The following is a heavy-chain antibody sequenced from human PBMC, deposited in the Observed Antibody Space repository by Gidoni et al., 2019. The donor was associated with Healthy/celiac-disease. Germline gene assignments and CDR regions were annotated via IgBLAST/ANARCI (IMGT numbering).Heavy chain of an antibody. D-gene: IGHD2-15*01. CDR3: ARVCSGGSCYSSGYYGMDV. CDR2: IDPSDSYT. CDR1: GYSFTSYW. Sequence: EVQLVQSGAEVKKPGESLRISCKGSGYSFTSYWISWVRQMPGKGLEWMGRIDPSDSYTNYSPSFQGHVTISADKSISTAYLQWSSLKASDTAMYYCARVCSGGSCYSSGYYGMDVWGQGTTVTVSS. V-gene: IGHV5-10-1*03. J-gene: IGHJ6*02.